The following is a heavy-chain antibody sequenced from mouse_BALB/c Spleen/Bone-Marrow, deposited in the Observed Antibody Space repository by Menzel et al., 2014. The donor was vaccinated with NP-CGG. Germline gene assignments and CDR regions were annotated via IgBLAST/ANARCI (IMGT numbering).Heavy chain of an antibody. D-gene: IGHD2-3*01. CDR3: ARALGDGYYYAMDY. CDR1: GYTFTSYW. CDR2: IDPSDSET. V-gene: IGHV1-69*02. J-gene: IGHJ4*01. Sequence: VKLVESGAELVEPGAPVKLSCKASGYTFTSYWMNWVKQRPGRGLEWIGRIDPSDSETHYNQKFKDKATLTVDKSSSTAYIQLSSLTSEDSAVYYCARALGDGYYYAMDYWGQGTSVTVSS.